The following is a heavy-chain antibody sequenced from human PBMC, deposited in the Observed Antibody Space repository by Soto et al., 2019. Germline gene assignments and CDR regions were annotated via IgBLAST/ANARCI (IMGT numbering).Heavy chain of an antibody. J-gene: IGHJ5*02. CDR1: GGAIGSHY. D-gene: IGHD6-25*01. Sequence: PSETLSLTCTISGGAIGSHYWPWIRQPAGKGLEWIGPIYGSGSTKYNPFLQSRVTMSLDTSKNQFSLRLASVTAADTAVYYCARGQRFSDWFDPWGQGTLVTVSS. CDR2: IYGSGST. V-gene: IGHV4-4*07. CDR3: ARGQRFSDWFDP.